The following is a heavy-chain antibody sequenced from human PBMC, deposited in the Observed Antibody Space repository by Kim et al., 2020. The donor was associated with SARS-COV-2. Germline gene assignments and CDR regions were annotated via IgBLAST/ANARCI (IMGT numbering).Heavy chain of an antibody. CDR3: AASTEGDAFDI. Sequence: GGSLRLSCAASGFTFSNYDMPWVRQAPGKGLEWVAVIWYGGCNKYDAASVKGRFTISRNNSKTTLYLQMNRLRAEDTAVYYCAASTEGDAFDIWGQGTMLTVSS. CDR2: IWYGGCNK. CDR1: GFTFSNYD. J-gene: IGHJ3*02. V-gene: IGHV3-30*02. D-gene: IGHD2-2*01.